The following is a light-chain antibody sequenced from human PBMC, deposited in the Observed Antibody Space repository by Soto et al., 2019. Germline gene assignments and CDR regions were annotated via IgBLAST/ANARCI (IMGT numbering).Light chain of an antibody. CDR3: QQYNNWPPIT. CDR1: QSVSSN. V-gene: IGKV3D-15*01. Sequence: EIVMTQSPATLSVSPGERATLSCRASQSVSSNLAWYQQKPGQAPRLLIYGTSNRATGIPDRFSGSGSGTDFTLTISRLEPADFAVYYCQQYNNWPPITFGQGTRLEIK. J-gene: IGKJ5*01. CDR2: GTS.